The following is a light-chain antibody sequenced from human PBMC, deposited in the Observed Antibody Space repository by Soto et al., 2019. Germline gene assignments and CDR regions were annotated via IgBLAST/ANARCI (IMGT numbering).Light chain of an antibody. CDR2: GAS. Sequence: ETVLTQSPGTLSLSPGERATLSCRASQSVSSNYLAWYQHIPGQAPRLLIYGASTRATGIPDRFSGSGSGKDFNLTLNRLEAEDFAGFLRQQFYKALPSVTFRQGTKVE. J-gene: IGKJ1*01. V-gene: IGKV3-20*01. CDR1: QSVSSNY. CDR3: QQFYKALPSVT.